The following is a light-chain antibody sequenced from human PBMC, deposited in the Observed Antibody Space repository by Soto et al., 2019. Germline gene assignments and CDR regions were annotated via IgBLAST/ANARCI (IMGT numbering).Light chain of an antibody. CDR3: CSYTGSYTHVA. Sequence: QSVLTQPRSVSGSPGQSVTISCTGTSSDVGGYNYVSWYQHPPGKAPKFLIYDVNKRPSGVPDRFAGSKSGNTASLTISGLQAEDEADYYCCSYTGSYTHVAFGGGTKLTVL. CDR2: DVN. CDR1: SSDVGGYNY. J-gene: IGLJ2*01. V-gene: IGLV2-11*01.